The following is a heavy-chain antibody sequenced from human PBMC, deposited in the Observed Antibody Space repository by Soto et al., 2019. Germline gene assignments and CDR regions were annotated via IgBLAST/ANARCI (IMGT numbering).Heavy chain of an antibody. Sequence: GGSLRLSCAASGFNFNEYYMSWIRQAPGKGLEWVSAISASGGSTFYADSVKGRFTISRDSSKNTLYLQMNSLRAEDTAVYYCARGAVMPDSWGQGTLVTVSS. CDR1: GFNFNEYY. CDR2: ISASGGST. CDR3: ARGAVMPDS. V-gene: IGHV3-23*01. D-gene: IGHD3-16*01. J-gene: IGHJ4*02.